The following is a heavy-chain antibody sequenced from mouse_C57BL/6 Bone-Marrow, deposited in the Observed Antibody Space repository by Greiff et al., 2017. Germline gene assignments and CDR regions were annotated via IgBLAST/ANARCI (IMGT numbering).Heavy chain of an antibody. CDR1: GYTFTDHT. CDR2: IYPRDGST. CDR3: ARGDYYGSSITGYFDY. Sequence: VQLQESDAELVKPGASVKISCKVSGYTFTDHTIHWMKQRPEQGLEWIGYIYPRDGSTKYNEKFKGKATLTADKSSSTAYMQLNSLTSEDSAVYFCARGDYYGSSITGYFDYWGQGTTLTVSS. V-gene: IGHV1-78*01. J-gene: IGHJ2*01. D-gene: IGHD1-1*01.